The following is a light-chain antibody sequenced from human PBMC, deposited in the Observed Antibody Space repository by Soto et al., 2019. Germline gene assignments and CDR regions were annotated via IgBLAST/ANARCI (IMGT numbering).Light chain of an antibody. CDR2: DVS. V-gene: IGKV1-5*01. Sequence: DIQMTQSPSTLSASVGDRVTITCRASQTVSSWLAWYQQKPGKAPKLLMYDVSSLESGVPSRFSGSGSGTEFTLTISSLQPDDFATYYCQQYKNFWTFGQGTKVEI. J-gene: IGKJ1*01. CDR1: QTVSSW. CDR3: QQYKNFWT.